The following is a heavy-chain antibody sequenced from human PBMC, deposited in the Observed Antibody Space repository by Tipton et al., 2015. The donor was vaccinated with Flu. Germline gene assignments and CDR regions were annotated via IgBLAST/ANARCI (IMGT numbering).Heavy chain of an antibody. J-gene: IGHJ4*02. CDR2: IHTGGGPT. CDR1: GLTFSRYA. V-gene: IGHV3-23*01. D-gene: IGHD3-9*01. CDR3: ATVLQVWTTGDY. Sequence: SLRLSCAASGLTFSRYAMSWVRQAPGKGLEWVSTIHTGGGPTYYADSVKGRFTISRDDSKNTLYLQMSSLRADDTAVYFCATVLQVWTTGDYWGQGTLVTVSS.